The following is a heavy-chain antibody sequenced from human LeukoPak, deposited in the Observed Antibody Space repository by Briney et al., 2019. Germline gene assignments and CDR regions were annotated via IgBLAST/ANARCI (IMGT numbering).Heavy chain of an antibody. CDR2: IYYSGST. J-gene: IGHJ4*02. CDR3: ARDRSGYEYLDV. Sequence: SETLSLTCTVSGGSISSSSYYWGWIRQPPGKGLEWIGSIYYSGSTYYNPSLKSRVTISVDTSKNQFSLKLSSVTAADTAVYYCARDRSGYEYLDVWGQGTLVTVSS. D-gene: IGHD5-12*01. V-gene: IGHV4-39*07. CDR1: GGSISSSSYY.